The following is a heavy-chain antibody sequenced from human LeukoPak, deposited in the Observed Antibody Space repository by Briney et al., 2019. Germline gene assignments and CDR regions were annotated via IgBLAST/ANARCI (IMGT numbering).Heavy chain of an antibody. CDR2: IYYSGST. CDR1: GGSFSDYY. J-gene: IGHJ4*02. V-gene: IGHV4-31*11. D-gene: IGHD3-3*01. Sequence: TLSLTCVVYGGSFSDYYWSWIRQHPGKGLEWIGYIYYSGSTYYNPSLKSRVTISVDTSKNQFSLKLSSVTAADTAVYYCAGVTIFGVVLLWGQGTLVTVSS. CDR3: AGVTIFGVVLL.